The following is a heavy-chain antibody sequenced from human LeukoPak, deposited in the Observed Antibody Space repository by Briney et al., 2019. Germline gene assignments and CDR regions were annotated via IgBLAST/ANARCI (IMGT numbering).Heavy chain of an antibody. J-gene: IGHJ4*02. CDR1: GYRFISYW. Sequence: GESLKISCAGSGYRFISYWIGWVRQMPGKGLEWMGIIYPGDSDTRYSPSFQGQVTISADKSISTAYLQWSSLKASDTAMYYCARRQQLGRFDYWGQGTLVTVSS. CDR3: ARRQQLGRFDY. V-gene: IGHV5-51*01. CDR2: IYPGDSDT. D-gene: IGHD6-13*01.